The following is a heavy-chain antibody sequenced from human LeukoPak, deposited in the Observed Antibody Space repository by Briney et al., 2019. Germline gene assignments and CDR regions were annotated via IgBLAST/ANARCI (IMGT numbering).Heavy chain of an antibody. D-gene: IGHD3-9*01. J-gene: IGHJ5*02. Sequence: SETLSLTCTVSGGSISSGDYYWSWIRQPRGKGLEWIGYIYYSGSTYYNPSLKSRVTISVDTSKNQFSLKLSSVTAADSAVYYCARGRDYDILTGTLNWLDPWGQGTLVTVSS. CDR3: ARGRDYDILTGTLNWLDP. V-gene: IGHV4-30-4*08. CDR2: IYYSGST. CDR1: GGSISSGDYY.